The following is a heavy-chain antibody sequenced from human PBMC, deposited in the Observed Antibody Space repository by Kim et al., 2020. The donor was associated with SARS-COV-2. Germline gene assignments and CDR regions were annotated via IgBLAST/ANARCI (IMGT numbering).Heavy chain of an antibody. CDR1: GFTFSSYS. Sequence: GGSLRLSCAASGFTFSSYSMNWVRQAPGKGLEWVSSISSSSSYIYYADSVQGRFTISRDNAKNSLYLQMNRLRAEDTAVYYCARDLWGRDIVVVPAATDHYCYYCMDVWGQGTTVTVSS. CDR2: ISSSSSYI. J-gene: IGHJ6*02. CDR3: ARDLWGRDIVVVPAATDHYCYYCMDV. V-gene: IGHV3-21*01. D-gene: IGHD2-2*01.